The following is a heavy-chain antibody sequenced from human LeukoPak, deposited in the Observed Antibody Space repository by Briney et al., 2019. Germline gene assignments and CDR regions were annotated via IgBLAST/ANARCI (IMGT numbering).Heavy chain of an antibody. CDR1: GFTFSDYY. CDR2: ISSSGSTI. CDR3: ARDKRIAARPFDY. Sequence: GGSLTLSCAASGFTFSDYYMSWIRQAPGKGLEWVSYISSSGSTIYYADSVKGRFTISRDNAKNSLYLQMNSLRAEDTAVYYCARDKRIAARPFDYWGQGTLVTVSS. D-gene: IGHD6-6*01. V-gene: IGHV3-11*01. J-gene: IGHJ4*02.